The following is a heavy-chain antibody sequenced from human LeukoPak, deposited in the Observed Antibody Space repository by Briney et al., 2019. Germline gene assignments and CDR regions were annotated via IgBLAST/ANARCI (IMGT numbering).Heavy chain of an antibody. D-gene: IGHD3-22*01. CDR1: GFSFSSHS. CDR3: ARIKLTTLDFCYYMDV. V-gene: IGHV3-21*01. Sequence: GGSLRLSCAASGFSFSSHSMNWVRQAPGKALEWVSSISDAGSYIHYADSVKGRFTISRDNAKNSLYLQMDSLRAEDTAVYYCARIKLTTLDFCYYMDVWGKGTTVSISS. J-gene: IGHJ6*03. CDR2: ISDAGSYI.